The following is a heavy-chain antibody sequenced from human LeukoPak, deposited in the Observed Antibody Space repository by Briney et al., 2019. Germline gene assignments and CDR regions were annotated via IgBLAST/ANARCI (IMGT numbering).Heavy chain of an antibody. V-gene: IGHV4-34*01. CDR1: GGSFSGYY. J-gene: IGHJ5*02. CDR2: INHSGST. Sequence: SETLSLTCAAYGGSFSGYYWSWIRQPPGKGLEWIGEINHSGSTNYNPCLKSRVTISVDTSKNQFSLKLSSVTAADTAVYYCARGRGRYCSSTSCRNWFDPWGQGTLVTVSS. CDR3: ARGRGRYCSSTSCRNWFDP. D-gene: IGHD2-2*01.